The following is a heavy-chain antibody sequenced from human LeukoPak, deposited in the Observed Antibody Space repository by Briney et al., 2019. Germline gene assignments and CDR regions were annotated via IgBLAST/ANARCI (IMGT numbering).Heavy chain of an antibody. CDR1: GFTFSSYS. J-gene: IGHJ4*02. CDR2: ISSSSSYI. Sequence: PGGSLRLSCAASGFTFSSYSMNWVRQAPGKGLEWVSSISSSSSYIYYADSVKGRFTISRDNAKNSLYLQMNSLRAEDTAVYYCAKGSGSYESDRGNFDYWGQGTLVTVSS. CDR3: AKGSGSYESDRGNFDY. D-gene: IGHD1-26*01. V-gene: IGHV3-21*04.